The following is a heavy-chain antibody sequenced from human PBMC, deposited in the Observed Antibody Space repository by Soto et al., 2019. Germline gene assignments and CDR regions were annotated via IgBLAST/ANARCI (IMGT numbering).Heavy chain of an antibody. D-gene: IGHD3-16*01. CDR2: ISYDGSNK. Sequence: QVQLVESGGGVVQPGRSLRLSCAASGFTFSSYGMHWVRQAPGKGLEWVAVISYDGSNKYYAESVKGRFTISRDNSKNTLYLQMNSLRAEDTAVYYCAKEPGIMITFGGVQSWGQGTLVTVSS. J-gene: IGHJ4*02. V-gene: IGHV3-30*18. CDR1: GFTFSSYG. CDR3: AKEPGIMITFGGVQS.